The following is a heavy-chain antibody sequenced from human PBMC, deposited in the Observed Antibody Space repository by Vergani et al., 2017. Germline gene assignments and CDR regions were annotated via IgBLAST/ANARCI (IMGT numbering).Heavy chain of an antibody. CDR1: GFTFINAW. D-gene: IGHD3-3*01. J-gene: IGHJ5*02. CDR2: IWYDGRNK. Sequence: VQLVESGGGLVKPGGSLRLSCAASGFTFINAWMTWVRQAPGKGLEWVAVIWYDGRNKQYADSVKGRFTVSRDNSQSTLYLQMNSLRAEDTAMYYCARDLRLMYNRFDPWGQGTLVTVSS. CDR3: ARDLRLMYNRFDP. V-gene: IGHV3-33*08.